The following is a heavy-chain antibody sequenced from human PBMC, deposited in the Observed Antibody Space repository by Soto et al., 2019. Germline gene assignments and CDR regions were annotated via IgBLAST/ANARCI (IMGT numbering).Heavy chain of an antibody. V-gene: IGHV4-30-4*01. CDR3: ARVDCSGGSCFTPSYFQH. CDR2: IYYSGST. CDR1: ASPISSGDYY. J-gene: IGHJ1*01. Sequence: SATLSLTCTVSASPISSGDYYWSWIRQPPGKGLEWIGYIYYSGSTYYNPSLKSRVTIPVDTSKNQFSLKLSSVTAADTAVYYCARVDCSGGSCFTPSYFQHWGQGTLVTVSS. D-gene: IGHD2-15*01.